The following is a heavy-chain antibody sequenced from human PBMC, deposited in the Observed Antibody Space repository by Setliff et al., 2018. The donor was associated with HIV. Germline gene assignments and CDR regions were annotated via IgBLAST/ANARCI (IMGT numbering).Heavy chain of an antibody. CDR3: AGGTGWLIDH. J-gene: IGHJ5*02. CDR2: TPISGTDA. CDR1: GFTLINYG. Sequence: GGSLRLSCVASGFTLINYGMLWVRQAPGKGLEWVSYTPISGTDAYYADSVKGRFTISRDNAKNSLYLQMSSLRDEDTAVYYCAGGTGWLIDHWGQGTQVTVSS. V-gene: IGHV3-48*03. D-gene: IGHD3-22*01.